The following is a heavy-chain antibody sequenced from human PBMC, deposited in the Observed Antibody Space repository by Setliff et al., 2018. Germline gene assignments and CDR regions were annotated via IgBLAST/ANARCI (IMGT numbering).Heavy chain of an antibody. V-gene: IGHV1-18*01. CDR3: ARHSGRYYVPGTFDS. CDR1: GYNFKTYA. CDR2: ISLYDGHT. D-gene: IGHD1-26*01. J-gene: IGHJ4*02. Sequence: ASVKVSCKASGYNFKTYAISWVRQAPGQGLEWMGFISLYDGHTNYAQNFQGRLTVTTDTSTSTAYMELSSLRFDDTAVYYCARHSGRYYVPGTFDSWGQGTLVTVSS.